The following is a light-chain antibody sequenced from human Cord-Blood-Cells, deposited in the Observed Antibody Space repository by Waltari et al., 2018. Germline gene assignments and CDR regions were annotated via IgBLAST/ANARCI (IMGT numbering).Light chain of an antibody. J-gene: IGLJ2*01. Sequence: QCALTQPPSVSGSPGQSITLSCTGTSSDDGSYNLVSWYPQHPGKAPKLMIYEGSKRPSGVSNRFSGSKSGNTASLTISGLQAEDEADYYCCSYAGSSTVVFGGGTKLTVL. V-gene: IGLV2-23*01. CDR2: EGS. CDR1: SSDDGSYNL. CDR3: CSYAGSSTVV.